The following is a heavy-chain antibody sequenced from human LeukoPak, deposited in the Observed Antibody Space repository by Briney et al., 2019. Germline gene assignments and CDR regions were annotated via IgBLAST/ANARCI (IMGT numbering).Heavy chain of an antibody. CDR3: ARTLWFGEPRMDV. CDR1: GFTFSSYA. V-gene: IGHV3-30-3*01. CDR2: ISYDGNNK. Sequence: GGSLRLSCAASGFTFSSYAMHWVRHAPGKGLEWVTVISYDGNNKYYADSVKGRFTISRDNSKNTLYLQMNSLRAEDTAVYFCARTLWFGEPRMDVWGQGTTVTVSS. J-gene: IGHJ6*02. D-gene: IGHD3-10*01.